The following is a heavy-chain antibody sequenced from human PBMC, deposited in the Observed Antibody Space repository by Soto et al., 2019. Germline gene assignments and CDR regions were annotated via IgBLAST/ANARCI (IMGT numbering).Heavy chain of an antibody. CDR3: ARDQYGDNWYFDL. CDR2: IYYSGST. CDR1: GGSISSGGYY. D-gene: IGHD4-17*01. J-gene: IGHJ2*01. Sequence: QVQLQESGPGLVKPSQTLSLTCTVSGGSISSGGYYWSWIRQHPGKGLEWIGYIYYSGSTYYNPSLKSRVTISVDTSKNQFFLKLSSVTAADTAVYYCARDQYGDNWYFDLWGRGTLVTVSS. V-gene: IGHV4-31*03.